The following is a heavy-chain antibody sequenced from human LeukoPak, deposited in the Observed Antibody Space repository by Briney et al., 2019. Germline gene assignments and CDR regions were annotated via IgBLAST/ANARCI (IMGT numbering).Heavy chain of an antibody. V-gene: IGHV3-23*01. J-gene: IGHJ4*02. CDR3: AKGRDGSTTFYTALDY. Sequence: TGGSLRLSCAASGFTFSNYGMSWVRQAPGKGLEWVSSISGNSGTTDYADSMRDRFTISRDNSMNTLYLQMNSLRAEDTAVYYCAKGRDGSTTFYTALDYWGQGILVTVSS. CDR2: ISGNSGTT. D-gene: IGHD3-10*01. CDR1: GFTFSNYG.